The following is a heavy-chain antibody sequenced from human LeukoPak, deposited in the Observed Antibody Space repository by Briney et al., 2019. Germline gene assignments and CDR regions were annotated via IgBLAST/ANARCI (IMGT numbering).Heavy chain of an antibody. CDR2: IIPIVGIA. V-gene: IGHV1-69*04. D-gene: IGHD5-12*01. CDR1: GGTFSTYA. CDR3: AREGKEKSGYDYFDY. Sequence: SVKVSCKASGGTFSTYAINWVRQAPGQGLEWMGKIIPIVGIANYATKFQGRVTITADKSTSTAYMELSSLRSEDTAVYYCAREGKEKSGYDYFDYWGQGTLVTASS. J-gene: IGHJ4*02.